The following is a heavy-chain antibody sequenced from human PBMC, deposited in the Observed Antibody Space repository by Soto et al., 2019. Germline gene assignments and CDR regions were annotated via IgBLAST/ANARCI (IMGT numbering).Heavy chain of an antibody. CDR3: ASYVRGPAFYLDS. CDR2: ISKNGDEE. CDR1: GFTFSSYW. Sequence: GGSLRLSCAASGFTFSSYWMHWVRQAPGKGLEWVSVISKNGDEEYYADSVTGRFTISRDSSNNLLYLRMSSLRVEDTAVYYCASYVRGPAFYLDSWGQGTLVTVSS. J-gene: IGHJ4*02. V-gene: IGHV3-23*01. D-gene: IGHD3-10*02.